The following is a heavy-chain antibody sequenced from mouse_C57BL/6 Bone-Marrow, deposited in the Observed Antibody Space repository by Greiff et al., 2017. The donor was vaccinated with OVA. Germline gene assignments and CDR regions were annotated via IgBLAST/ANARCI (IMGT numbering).Heavy chain of an antibody. V-gene: IGHV5-16*01. J-gene: IGHJ1*03. CDR3: ARDGGRATVVAKDWYFDV. D-gene: IGHD1-1*01. CDR2: LNYAGSST. CDR1: GFTFSDYY. Sequence: EVKLVESEGGLVQPGSSMKLSCTASGFTFSDYYMAWVRQVPEKGLEWVANLNYAGSSTYYLDSLKSRFIISRDNAKHILYLQMSSLKSEDTATYYCARDGGRATVVAKDWYFDVWGTGTTVTVSS.